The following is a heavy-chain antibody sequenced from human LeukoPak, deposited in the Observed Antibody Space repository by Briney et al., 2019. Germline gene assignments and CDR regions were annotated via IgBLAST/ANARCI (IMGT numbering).Heavy chain of an antibody. CDR2: IYYSGST. CDR1: GGSISSYY. V-gene: IGHV4-59*01. Sequence: SETLSLTCTVSGGSISSYYWSWLRQPPGKGLEWIGYIYYSGSTNYNPSLKSRVTISVDTSTNQFSLKLSSVTAADTAVYYCARGAFAVVVPAANIPRYNWFDPWGQGTLVTVSS. J-gene: IGHJ5*02. D-gene: IGHD2-2*01. CDR3: ARGAFAVVVPAANIPRYNWFDP.